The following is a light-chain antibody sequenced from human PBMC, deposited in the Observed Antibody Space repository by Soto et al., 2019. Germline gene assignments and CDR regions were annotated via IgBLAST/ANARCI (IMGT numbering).Light chain of an antibody. CDR1: SSDVGGYTY. Sequence: QSALTQPASVSGSPGQSITISCTGSSSDVGGYTYVSWYQQHPGKAPKLMISGVSNRPSGVSNRFSGSKSGNTASLTISGLQTEDEADYYCISYTTSVTDVVGTGTKLTVL. J-gene: IGLJ1*01. CDR2: GVS. V-gene: IGLV2-14*01. CDR3: ISYTTSVTDV.